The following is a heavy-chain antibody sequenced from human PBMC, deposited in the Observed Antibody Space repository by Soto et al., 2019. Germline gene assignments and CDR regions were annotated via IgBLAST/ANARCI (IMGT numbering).Heavy chain of an antibody. CDR3: ARGCSGGSCYMYNWFDP. Sequence: ASVKVSCKASGGTFSSYAISWVRQAPGQGLEWMGGIIPIFGTANYAQKFQGRVTITADESTSTAYMELSSLRSEDTAVYYCARGCSGGSCYMYNWFDPWGQGTLVTVSS. CDR2: IIPIFGTA. V-gene: IGHV1-69*13. CDR1: GGTFSSYA. D-gene: IGHD2-15*01. J-gene: IGHJ5*02.